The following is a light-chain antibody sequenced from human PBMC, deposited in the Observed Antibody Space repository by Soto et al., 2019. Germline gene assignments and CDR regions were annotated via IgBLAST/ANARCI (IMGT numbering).Light chain of an antibody. CDR1: SSDVGGYNL. CDR3: SSYTSSSIYV. J-gene: IGLJ1*01. Sequence: SVLPQPASVSWSPGQSITVSCAVTSSDVGGYNLVSWYQQHPGKAPKLIIYEGTERPSGISPRFSGSKYGNTASLTISGLQAEDEADYYCSSYTSSSIYVFGSGTKVTVL. CDR2: EGT. V-gene: IGLV2-23*01.